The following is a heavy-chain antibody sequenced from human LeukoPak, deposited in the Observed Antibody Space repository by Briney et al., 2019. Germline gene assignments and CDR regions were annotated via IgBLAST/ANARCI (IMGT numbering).Heavy chain of an antibody. CDR1: GYTFTGYY. CDR2: INPNSGGT. D-gene: IGHD3-22*01. V-gene: IGHV1-2*02. J-gene: IGHJ5*02. Sequence: ASVKVSCKASGYTFTGYYMHWVRQAPGQGLEWMGWINPNSGGTNYAQKFQGRVTMTGDTSISTAYMELSRLRSDDTAVYYCARAPDYYDSSGYYYNWFDPWGQGTLVTVSS. CDR3: ARAPDYYDSSGYYYNWFDP.